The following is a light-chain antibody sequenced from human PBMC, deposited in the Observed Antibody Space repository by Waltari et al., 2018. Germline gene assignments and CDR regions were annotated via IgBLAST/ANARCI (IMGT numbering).Light chain of an antibody. V-gene: IGKV3-11*01. CDR1: QSVSRH. CDR2: DAS. J-gene: IGKJ4*01. CDR3: QQRSTWPSLT. Sequence: EIVLTQSPATLSLSPGASVTLPCRASQSVSRHLAWYQQRPGQAPRLLIYDASNRAPGIPARFSGSESGTDFTLTISSLEPEDFAVYYCQQRSTWPSLTFGGGTKVGIK.